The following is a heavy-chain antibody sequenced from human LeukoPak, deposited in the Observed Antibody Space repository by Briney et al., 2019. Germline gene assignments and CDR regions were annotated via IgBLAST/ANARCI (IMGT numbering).Heavy chain of an antibody. CDR2: ITDSGTGT. V-gene: IGHV3-23*01. J-gene: IGHJ4*02. D-gene: IGHD3-22*01. CDR1: GFTFSSYA. CDR3: AKGSLAITMIVVVTSGRYFDY. Sequence: GGSLRLSCAASGFTFSSYALSWVRQAPGKGLEWVSGITDSGTGTYYADSVKGRFTISRDNSKNTVYLQMSSLRAEDTAVYYCAKGSLAITMIVVVTSGRYFDYWGQGTLVTVSS.